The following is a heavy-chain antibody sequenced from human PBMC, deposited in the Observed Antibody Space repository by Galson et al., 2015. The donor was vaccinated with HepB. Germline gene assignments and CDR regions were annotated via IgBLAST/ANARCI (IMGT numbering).Heavy chain of an antibody. J-gene: IGHJ4*02. D-gene: IGHD4/OR15-4a*01. Sequence: LRLSCAASGFTLSGYGMQWVRQAPGKGLEWVAVISYDGSVQYYADSVKGRFTISRDNSQNTLYLQMNSLKPEDTAVYYCAKESGIPRYGAYFDYWGQGTQVTVSS. V-gene: IGHV3-30*18. CDR1: GFTLSGYG. CDR3: AKESGIPRYGAYFDY. CDR2: ISYDGSVQ.